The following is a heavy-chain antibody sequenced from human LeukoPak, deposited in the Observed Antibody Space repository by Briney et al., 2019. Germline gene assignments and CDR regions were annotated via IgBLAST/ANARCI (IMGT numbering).Heavy chain of an antibody. J-gene: IGHJ4*02. CDR1: GFSLSTSGMC. CDR3: ARVHRYGYD. CDR2: INHSGST. V-gene: IGHV4-39*07. Sequence: LVNPTQTLTLTCTFSGFSLSTSGMCVSWIRQPPGKGLEWIGEINHSGSTHYNPSLKNRVTISVGTSKNQFSLKLSSVTAADTAVYYCARVHRYGYDWGQGTLVTVSS. D-gene: IGHD5-18*01.